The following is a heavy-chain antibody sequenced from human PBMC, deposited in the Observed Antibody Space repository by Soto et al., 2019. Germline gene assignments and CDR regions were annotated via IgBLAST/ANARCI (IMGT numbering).Heavy chain of an antibody. J-gene: IGHJ4*02. D-gene: IGHD6-19*01. Sequence: LVQSGPDVKKPGTSVWVSCKTSGFTFGSSAVQWVRQVRGQRLEWIGWIVVASGYSNVAQKFQDRVSLTRDLSTNTAFMELSSLTSEDSAMYYCAADVIGVAGDFDHWGQGTLVSVSS. CDR2: IVVASGYS. CDR3: AADVIGVAGDFDH. V-gene: IGHV1-58*01. CDR1: GFTFGSSA.